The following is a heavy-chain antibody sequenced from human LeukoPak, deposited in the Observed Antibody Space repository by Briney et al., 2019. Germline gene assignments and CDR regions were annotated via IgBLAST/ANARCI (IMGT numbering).Heavy chain of an antibody. D-gene: IGHD3-10*01. V-gene: IGHV4-38-2*02. CDR3: ARVTHYYDSGSYPH. CDR2: IYHSGTT. J-gene: IGHJ4*02. Sequence: SETLSLTCTVSGYSISSGYYWGWIRQSPGKGLERIGNIYHSGTTYYNPSLKSRATISVDTSKNQFSLKLSSVTAADTAVYYCARVTHYYDSGSYPHWGQGTLVIVSS. CDR1: GYSISSGYY.